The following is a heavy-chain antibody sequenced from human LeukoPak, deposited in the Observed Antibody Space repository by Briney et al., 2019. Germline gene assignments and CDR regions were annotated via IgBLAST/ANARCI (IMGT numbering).Heavy chain of an antibody. V-gene: IGHV3-74*01. CDR2: INVDGSVK. CDR3: VRDLILVDTPGDDFDY. CDR1: GFTFSNYW. Sequence: GGSLRLSCAASGFTFSNYWMHWVRQVPGKGLVWVSRINVDGSVKSYADSVKGRFTISRDNAKNTVSLQMNSLRAEDTAVYYCVRDLILVDTPGDDFDYWGQGTLVTVSS. J-gene: IGHJ4*02. D-gene: IGHD4-23*01.